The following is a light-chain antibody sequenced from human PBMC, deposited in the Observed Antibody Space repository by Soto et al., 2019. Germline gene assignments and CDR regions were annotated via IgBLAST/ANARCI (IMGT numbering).Light chain of an antibody. V-gene: IGKV3-15*01. CDR2: GAS. J-gene: IGKJ1*01. Sequence: EIVMTQSPATLSVSPGERVTLSCRASQFISNSLAWYQQRPGQPPRLLIYGASTRAAGISARFSGSGSGTEFTLTISSLQSEDFAVYYCQQSSNWPLTFGQGTKVDIK. CDR1: QFISNS. CDR3: QQSSNWPLT.